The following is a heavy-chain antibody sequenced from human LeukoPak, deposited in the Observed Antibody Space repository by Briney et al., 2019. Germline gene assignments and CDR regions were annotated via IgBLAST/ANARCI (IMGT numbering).Heavy chain of an antibody. V-gene: IGHV1-18*01. Sequence: VSVKVSCKASGYTFTSYGISWVRQAPGQGLEWMGWISAYNGNTNYAQKLQGRITMTTDTSTSTAYMELRSLRSDDTAVYYCARGIVGATWLVYWGQGTLVTVSS. CDR3: ARGIVGATWLVY. CDR2: ISAYNGNT. CDR1: GYTFTSYG. J-gene: IGHJ4*02. D-gene: IGHD1-26*01.